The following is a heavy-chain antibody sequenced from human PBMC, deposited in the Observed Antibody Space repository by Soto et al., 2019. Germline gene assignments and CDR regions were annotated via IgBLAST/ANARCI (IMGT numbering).Heavy chain of an antibody. CDR3: AKANSSGYYYALFDY. Sequence: PGGSLRLSCAASGFTFSSYAMSWVRQAPGKGLEWVSAISGSGGSTYYADSVKGRFTISRDNSENTLYLQMNSLRAEDTAVYYCAKANSSGYYYALFDYWGQGTLVTVSS. CDR1: GFTFSSYA. D-gene: IGHD3-22*01. V-gene: IGHV3-23*01. CDR2: ISGSGGST. J-gene: IGHJ4*02.